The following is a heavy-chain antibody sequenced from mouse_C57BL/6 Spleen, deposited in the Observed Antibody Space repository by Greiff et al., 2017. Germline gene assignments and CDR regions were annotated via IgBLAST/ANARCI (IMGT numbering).Heavy chain of an antibody. CDR2: ISSGGSYT. CDR3: ARDSSGYEDYFDY. J-gene: IGHJ2*01. Sequence: DVMLVESGGDLVKPGGSLKLSCAASGFTFSSYGMSWVRQTPDKRLEWVATISSGGSYTYYPDSVKGRFTISRDNAKNTLYLQMSSLKSEDTAMYYCARDSSGYEDYFDYWGQGTTLTASS. D-gene: IGHD3-2*02. V-gene: IGHV5-6*02. CDR1: GFTFSSYG.